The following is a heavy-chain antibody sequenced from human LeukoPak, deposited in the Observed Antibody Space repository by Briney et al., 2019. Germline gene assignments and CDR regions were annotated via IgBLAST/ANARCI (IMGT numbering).Heavy chain of an antibody. J-gene: IGHJ4*02. Sequence: GGSLRLSCAVSGLTFSSSWMDWVREAPGKGLEWVASINPEGSEKYSADSVKGRFTISRDNAKNSLYLQMDSLRVEDTAFYYCARDLAYSRLDYWGQGTLVTVSS. CDR1: GLTFSSSW. CDR3: ARDLAYSRLDY. D-gene: IGHD5-18*01. CDR2: INPEGSEK. V-gene: IGHV3-7*01.